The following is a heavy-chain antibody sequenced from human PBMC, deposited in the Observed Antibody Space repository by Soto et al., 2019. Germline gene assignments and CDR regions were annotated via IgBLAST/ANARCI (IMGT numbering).Heavy chain of an antibody. CDR2: IYYSGST. Sequence: KPSETLSLTCTVSGGSISSSSYYWGWIRQPPGKGLEWIGSIYYSGSTYYNPSLKSRVTISVDTSKNQFSLKLSSVTAADTAVYYCARHSGDTAMVYFDYWGQGTLATVS. D-gene: IGHD5-18*01. J-gene: IGHJ4*02. CDR3: ARHSGDTAMVYFDY. V-gene: IGHV4-39*01. CDR1: GGSISSSSYY.